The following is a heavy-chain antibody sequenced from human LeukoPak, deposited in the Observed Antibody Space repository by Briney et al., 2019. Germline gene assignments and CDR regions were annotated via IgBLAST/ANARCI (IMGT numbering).Heavy chain of an antibody. CDR2: IKQDGSEK. CDR3: ARAGISYDYVWGSYRLFDY. CDR1: GFTFSSYT. J-gene: IGHJ4*02. V-gene: IGHV3-7*04. Sequence: GGSLRLSCAASGFTFSSYTLNWVRQAPGKGLEWVANIKQDGSEKYYVDSVKGRFTISRDNAKNSLYLQMNSLRAEDTAVYYCARAGISYDYVWGSYRLFDYWGQGTLVTVSS. D-gene: IGHD3-16*02.